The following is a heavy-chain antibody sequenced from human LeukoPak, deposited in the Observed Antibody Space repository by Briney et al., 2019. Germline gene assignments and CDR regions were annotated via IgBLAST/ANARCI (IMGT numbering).Heavy chain of an antibody. V-gene: IGHV4-34*01. D-gene: IGHD6-6*01. Sequence: SETLSLTCAVYGGSFSGYYWSWIRQPPGKGLEWIGEINHSGSTNYNPSLKSRVTISVDTSKNRFSLKLSSVTAADTAVYYCARGGGIAARSEFDYWGQGTLVTVSS. CDR3: ARGGGIAARSEFDY. J-gene: IGHJ4*02. CDR1: GGSFSGYY. CDR2: INHSGST.